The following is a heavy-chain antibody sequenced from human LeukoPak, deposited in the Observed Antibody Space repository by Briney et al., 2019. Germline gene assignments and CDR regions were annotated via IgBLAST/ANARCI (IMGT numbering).Heavy chain of an antibody. CDR3: ARNELYYGSESYYYLDY. CDR1: GFTFDFYT. CDR2: MSYDGRYR. D-gene: IGHD3-10*01. V-gene: IGHV3-30*03. Sequence: PGGSLRLSCTTSGFTFDFYTMHWVRQAPGKGLEWVAVMSYDGRYRYYADSAKGRFTISRDNSKRTLYLEMSSLRPEDTALYYCARNELYYGSESYYYLDYWGHGTLVTVSS. J-gene: IGHJ4*01.